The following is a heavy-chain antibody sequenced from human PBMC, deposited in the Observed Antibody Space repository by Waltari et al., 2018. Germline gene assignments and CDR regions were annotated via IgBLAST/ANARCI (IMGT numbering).Heavy chain of an antibody. CDR3: ARPGPDYGGNKRTHWYFDL. J-gene: IGHJ2*01. CDR1: SSSSYY. V-gene: IGHV4-39*01. CDR2: IYYSGST. Sequence: SSSSYYWGWIRQPPGKGLEWIGSIYYSGSTYYNPSLKSRVTISVDTSKNQFSLKLSSVTAADTAVYYCARPGPDYGGNKRTHWYFDLWGRGTLVTVSS. D-gene: IGHD4-17*01.